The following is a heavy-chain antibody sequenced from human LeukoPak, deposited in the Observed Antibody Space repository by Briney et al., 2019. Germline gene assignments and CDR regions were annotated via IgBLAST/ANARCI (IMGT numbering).Heavy chain of an antibody. CDR1: GGTFSSYA. V-gene: IGHV1-69*05. Sequence: SVKVSCKASGGTFSSYAISWVRQAPGQGLEWMGGIIPIFGTANYAQKFQGRVTITTDESTSTAYMELSSLRSEDTAVYYCARAGRAYGDNGDYNYWGQGTLVTVSS. CDR3: ARAGRAYGDNGDYNY. J-gene: IGHJ4*02. CDR2: IIPIFGTA. D-gene: IGHD4-17*01.